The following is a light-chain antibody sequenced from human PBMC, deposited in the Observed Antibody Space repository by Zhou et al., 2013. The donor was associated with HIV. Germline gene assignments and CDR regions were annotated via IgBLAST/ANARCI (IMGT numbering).Light chain of an antibody. Sequence: IQMTQSPSSLSASTGDRVTITCRASQGISSYLAWYQQKPGKAPKLLIYAASTLQSGVPSRFSGSGSGTDFTLTISCLQSEDFATYYCQQYYSYPPYTLVQGPSWRSN. V-gene: IGKV1-8*01. CDR3: QQYYSYPPYT. CDR2: AAS. CDR1: QGISSY. J-gene: IGKJ2*01.